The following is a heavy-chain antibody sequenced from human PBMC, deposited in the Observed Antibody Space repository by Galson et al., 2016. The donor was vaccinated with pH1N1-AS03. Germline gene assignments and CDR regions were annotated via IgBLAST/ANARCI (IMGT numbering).Heavy chain of an antibody. CDR3: ARDHFVLRYFNWLNDRFYGMDV. V-gene: IGHV4-61*02. Sequence: TLSLTCTVSGGSISSGSYYWSWIRQPAGKGLEWIGRIYTSGSTNYNPSLKSRVTISVDTSKNQFSLKLSSVTAADTAVYYCARDHFVLRYFNWLNDRFYGMDVWGQGTTVTVSS. CDR1: GGSISSGSYY. J-gene: IGHJ6*02. D-gene: IGHD3-9*01. CDR2: IYTSGST.